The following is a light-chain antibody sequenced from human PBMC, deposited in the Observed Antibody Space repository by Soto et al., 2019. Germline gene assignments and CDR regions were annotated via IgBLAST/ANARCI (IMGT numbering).Light chain of an antibody. Sequence: DIQMTQSPSSMSASVGDRVTITCRASQSISSYLHWYQQKPGEAPNLLIYAASNLESGVPSRFSGSGSGTDFTLTISSLQPEDFATYYCQQSYITPLTFGGGTKVEIK. V-gene: IGKV1-39*01. CDR1: QSISSY. CDR2: AAS. CDR3: QQSYITPLT. J-gene: IGKJ4*01.